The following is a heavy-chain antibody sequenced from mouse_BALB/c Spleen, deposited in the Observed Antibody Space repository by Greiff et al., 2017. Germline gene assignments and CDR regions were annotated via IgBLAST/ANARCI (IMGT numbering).Heavy chain of an antibody. Sequence: EVQLVESGGGLVQPGGSLRLSCAPSGFTFTDYYMSWVRQTPGKALEWLGFISNKANGYTTEYSASVKGRFTIARVNSQSILYLQMNTLRAEDIATYCCAREGLDGNLQGAMDYWGQGTSVTVSS. CDR1: GFTFTDYY. CDR2: ISNKANGYTT. D-gene: IGHD2-1*01. CDR3: AREGLDGNLQGAMDY. J-gene: IGHJ4*01. V-gene: IGHV7-3*02.